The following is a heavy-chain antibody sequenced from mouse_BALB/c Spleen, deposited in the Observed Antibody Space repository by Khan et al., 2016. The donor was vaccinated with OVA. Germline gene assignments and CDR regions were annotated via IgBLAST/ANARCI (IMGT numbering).Heavy chain of an antibody. CDR3: ARASDSPWFAY. CDR1: GFNIKDYY. CDR2: IDPENGNT. Sequence: EVQLQESGAELVRPGALVKLSCKASGFNIKDYYIHWVKQRPEQGLEWIGWIDPENGNTIYDPKFQGKANITADTSSNTAYLHFRSLTSEDTAFYYCARASDSPWFAYWGQGTLVTVSA. J-gene: IGHJ3*01. D-gene: IGHD2-13*01. V-gene: IGHV14-1*02.